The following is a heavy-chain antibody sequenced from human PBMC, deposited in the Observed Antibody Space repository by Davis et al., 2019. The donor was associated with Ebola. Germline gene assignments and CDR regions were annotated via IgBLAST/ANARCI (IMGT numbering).Heavy chain of an antibody. J-gene: IGHJ4*02. CDR2: IYYSGST. CDR1: GGSISSSSYY. V-gene: IGHV4-39*01. Sequence: SETLSLTCIVSGGSISSSSYYWGWIRQPPGKGLEWIGRIYYSGSTYYNPSLKSRVTISVDTSKNQFSLKLSSVTAADTAVYYCAVTPKYWYYFDYWGQGTLVTVSS. D-gene: IGHD2-8*02. CDR3: AVTPKYWYYFDY.